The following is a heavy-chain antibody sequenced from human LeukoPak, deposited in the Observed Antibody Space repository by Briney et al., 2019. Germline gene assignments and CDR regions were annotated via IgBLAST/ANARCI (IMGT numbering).Heavy chain of an antibody. Sequence: GGSLRLSCAASGFTFSRYGMHWVRQAPGKGLEWVAVIWYDGSNKYYAESVKGRFAISRDNSKNTLHLQMNSLRAEDTAVYYCARDPPMYYYDEPGSRDAFDIWGQGTMVTVSS. D-gene: IGHD3-22*01. CDR3: ARDPPMYYYDEPGSRDAFDI. J-gene: IGHJ3*02. CDR2: IWYDGSNK. V-gene: IGHV3-33*01. CDR1: GFTFSRYG.